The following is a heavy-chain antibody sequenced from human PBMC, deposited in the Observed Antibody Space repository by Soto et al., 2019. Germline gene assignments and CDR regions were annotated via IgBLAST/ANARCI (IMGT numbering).Heavy chain of an antibody. D-gene: IGHD3-22*01. J-gene: IGHJ4*02. V-gene: IGHV3-23*01. CDR1: GFTFSSYA. CDR2: ISGSGGST. Sequence: GSLRLSCAASGFTFSSYAMSWVRQAPGKGLEWVSAISGSGGSTYYADSVKGRFTISRDNSKNTLYLQMNSLRAEDTAVYYCAKAPGEYYDSSGYYPPDYWGQGP. CDR3: AKAPGEYYDSSGYYPPDY.